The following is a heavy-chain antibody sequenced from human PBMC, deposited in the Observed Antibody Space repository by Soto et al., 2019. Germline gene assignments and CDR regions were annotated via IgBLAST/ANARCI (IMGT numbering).Heavy chain of an antibody. CDR2: IKRDASEK. J-gene: IGHJ6*02. CDR1: GFTFSGYW. CDR3: ARGSTVGHYFGLDV. V-gene: IGHV3-7*03. Sequence: EEQLVESGGGLVQPGGSLRLSCAASGFTFSGYWMSWVRQAPGKGLEWVANIKRDASEKYYVDSVKGRFIISRDNAKTSVFMQMNSLRAEDTDVYYCARGSTVGHYFGLDVWGQGTTVTVSS. D-gene: IGHD4-4*01.